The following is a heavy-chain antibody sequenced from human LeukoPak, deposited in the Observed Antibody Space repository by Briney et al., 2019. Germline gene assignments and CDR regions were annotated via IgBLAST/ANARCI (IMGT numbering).Heavy chain of an antibody. CDR1: GFTFSTSG. J-gene: IGHJ4*02. V-gene: IGHV3-30*03. CDR2: ISDDGNNK. Sequence: PGGSLRLSCAASGFTFSTSGMHWVRQAPGKGLEWMAVISDDGNNKYYGDSVKGRFIISRDNSKNTLYLQMNSLRAEDTAVYYCASAAGSSWFYWGQGTLVTVSS. CDR3: ASAAGSSWFY. D-gene: IGHD6-13*01.